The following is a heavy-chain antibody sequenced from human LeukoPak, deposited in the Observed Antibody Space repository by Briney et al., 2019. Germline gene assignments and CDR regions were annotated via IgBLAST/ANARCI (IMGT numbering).Heavy chain of an antibody. D-gene: IGHD1-26*01. V-gene: IGHV3-74*01. CDR2: INSDGSST. CDR3: ARDTARNPELLDY. CDR1: GFTFSSYW. J-gene: IGHJ4*02. Sequence: GGSLRLSCAASGFTFSSYWMHWVRQAPGKGLVWVSRINSDGSSTSYADSVKSRFTISRDNAKNTLYVQMNSLRAEDTAVYYCARDTARNPELLDYWGQGTLVTVSS.